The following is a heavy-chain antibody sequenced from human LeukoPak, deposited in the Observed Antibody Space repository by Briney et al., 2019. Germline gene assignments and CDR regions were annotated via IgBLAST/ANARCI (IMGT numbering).Heavy chain of an antibody. CDR1: GFTFSDYY. CDR3: ARRMVRGVYYYGMDV. J-gene: IGHJ6*02. CDR2: ISSSGSTI. D-gene: IGHD3-10*01. V-gene: IGHV3-11*01. Sequence: PGGSLRLSCAASGFTFSDYYMSWIRQAPGKGPEWVSYISSSGSTIYYADSVKGRFTISRDNAKNSLYLQMNSLRAEDTAVYYCARRMVRGVYYYGMDVWGQGTTVTVSS.